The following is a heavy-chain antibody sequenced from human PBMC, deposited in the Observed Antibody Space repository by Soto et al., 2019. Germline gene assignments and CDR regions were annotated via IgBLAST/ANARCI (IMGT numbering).Heavy chain of an antibody. D-gene: IGHD6-13*01. J-gene: IGHJ4*02. CDR3: AKSHASNWYFVLDS. CDR2: ISGSGGST. V-gene: IGHV3-23*01. CDR1: GFTFSSYA. Sequence: PGGSLRLSCAASGFTFSSYAMSWVRQAPGKGLEWVSAISGSGGSTYYADSVKGRFTISRDNSKSTLYLQIDSLRAEDTAMYYCAKSHASNWYFVLDSWGQGTLVTVSS.